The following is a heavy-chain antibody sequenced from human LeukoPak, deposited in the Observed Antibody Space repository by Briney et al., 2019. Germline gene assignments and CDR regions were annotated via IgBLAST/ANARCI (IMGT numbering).Heavy chain of an antibody. CDR3: AKDWGYSTSQGYYFDY. V-gene: IGHV3-74*01. D-gene: IGHD6-13*01. J-gene: IGHJ4*02. CDR1: GFTFSAYW. Sequence: PGGSLRLSCAASGFTFSAYWMHWVRQVPGKGLEWVSRINNDGSSTTYADSVKGRFTISRDNSKNTLYLQMNSLRAEDTAVYYCAKDWGYSTSQGYYFDYWGQGTVVTVSS. CDR2: INNDGSST.